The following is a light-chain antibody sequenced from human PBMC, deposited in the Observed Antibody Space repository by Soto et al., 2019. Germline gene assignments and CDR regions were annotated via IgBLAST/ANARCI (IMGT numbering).Light chain of an antibody. CDR3: SSYTRSSTLEV. CDR1: SSDVGGYNY. Sequence: QSALTQPASVSGSPGQSITVSCTGTSSDVGGYNYVSWYQQHPGKAPKLMIYDVSNRPSGVSNRFSGSKSGNTASLTISGLQAEDEADYYCSSYTRSSTLEVFGTETKVTVL. V-gene: IGLV2-14*01. J-gene: IGLJ1*01. CDR2: DVS.